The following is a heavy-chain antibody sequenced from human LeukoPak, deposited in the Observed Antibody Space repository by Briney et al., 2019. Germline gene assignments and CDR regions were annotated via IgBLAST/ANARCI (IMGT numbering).Heavy chain of an antibody. Sequence: ASVKVSCKASGYTFTSYGISWVRQAPGQGLEWMGWISAYNGNTNYAQKLQGRVTMTTDTSTSTAYMELRSLRSDDTAVYYCASAFRSAMIVVVLDAFDIWGQGTMVTVSS. CDR2: ISAYNGNT. CDR1: GYTFTSYG. J-gene: IGHJ3*02. CDR3: ASAFRSAMIVVVLDAFDI. D-gene: IGHD3-22*01. V-gene: IGHV1-18*01.